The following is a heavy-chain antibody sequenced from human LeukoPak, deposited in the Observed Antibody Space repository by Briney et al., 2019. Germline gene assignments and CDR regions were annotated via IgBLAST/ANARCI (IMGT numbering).Heavy chain of an antibody. CDR1: GLTVSSTY. V-gene: IGHV3-53*01. J-gene: IGHJ4*02. CDR2: IYSSGST. Sequence: PGGSLRLSCAASGLTVSSTYMSWVRQAPGKGLEWVSLIYSSGSTYYADSVKGRFTISRDNAKNSLYLQMNSLRAEDTAVYYCAREEQWLADYWGQGTLVTVSS. CDR3: AREEQWLADY. D-gene: IGHD6-19*01.